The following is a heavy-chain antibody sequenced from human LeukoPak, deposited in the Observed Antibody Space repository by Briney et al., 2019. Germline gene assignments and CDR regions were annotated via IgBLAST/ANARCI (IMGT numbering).Heavy chain of an antibody. J-gene: IGHJ3*02. CDR2: ISSGSTYI. CDR1: GFTFSSYS. D-gene: IGHD6-13*01. Sequence: PGGYLRLSCAASGFTFSSYSMNWVRQAPGKGLEWVSSISSGSTYIYYGDSLKGRFTISRDNAKNSLYLQMNSLRAEDTAVYYCARRVASANDAFDIWGQGTMVTVSS. V-gene: IGHV3-21*01. CDR3: ARRVASANDAFDI.